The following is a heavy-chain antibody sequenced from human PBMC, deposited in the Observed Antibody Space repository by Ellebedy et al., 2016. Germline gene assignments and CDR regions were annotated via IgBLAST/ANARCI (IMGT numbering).Heavy chain of an antibody. CDR2: ISNDGRDT. CDR1: GFTFRRFG. Sequence: GESLKISXVGSGFTFRRFGMHWVRQAPGKGLEWVAVISNDGRDTYYADSVKGRFTISRDDSQNTVSLEMNGLRREDTAVYYCATVDGYWGQGTLVTVS. CDR3: ATVDGY. J-gene: IGHJ4*02. V-gene: IGHV3-30*03. D-gene: IGHD5-24*01.